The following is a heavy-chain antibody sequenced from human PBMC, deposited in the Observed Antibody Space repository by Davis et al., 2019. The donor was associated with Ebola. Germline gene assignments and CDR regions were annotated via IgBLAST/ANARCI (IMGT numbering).Heavy chain of an antibody. CDR2: IYYSGST. V-gene: IGHV4-59*01. CDR1: GGSISSYY. J-gene: IGHJ5*02. CDR3: ARVDYDFWSGYFTYNWFDP. D-gene: IGHD3-3*01. Sequence: ESLKISCTVSGGSISSYYWSWIRQPPGKGLEWIGYIYYSGSTNYNPSLKSRVTISVDTSKNQFSLKLSSVTAADTAVYYCARVDYDFWSGYFTYNWFDPWGQGTLVTVSS.